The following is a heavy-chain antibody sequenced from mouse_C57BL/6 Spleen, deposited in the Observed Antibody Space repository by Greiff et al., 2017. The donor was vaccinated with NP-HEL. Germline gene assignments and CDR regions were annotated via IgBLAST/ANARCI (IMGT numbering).Heavy chain of an antibody. Sequence: EVQVVESGGDLVKPGGSLKLSCAASGFTFSSYGMSWVRQTPDKRLEWVATISSGGSYTYYPDSVKGRVTISRDNAKNTLYLQMSSLKSEDTAMYYCARPSITTVVPYWYFDVWGTGTTVTVSS. D-gene: IGHD1-1*01. CDR2: ISSGGSYT. V-gene: IGHV5-6*01. J-gene: IGHJ1*03. CDR1: GFTFSSYG. CDR3: ARPSITTVVPYWYFDV.